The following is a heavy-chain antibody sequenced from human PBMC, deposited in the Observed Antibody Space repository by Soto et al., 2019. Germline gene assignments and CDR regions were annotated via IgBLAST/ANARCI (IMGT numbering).Heavy chain of an antibody. CDR1: GYSFSDFG. J-gene: IGHJ4*02. V-gene: IGHV1-18*04. CDR3: ARSDYYEDTGTFEN. Sequence: QVHLVQSGGELKKPGASVKVSCKASGYSFSDFGITWVGQAPGQGLEWMGWIRGKNGNTNYAQKVPGRVTLPAETSTGTDYMEMRALTSDDTGIYYCARSDYYEDTGTFENWGQGTPVTVSS. CDR2: IRGKNGNT. D-gene: IGHD4-17*01.